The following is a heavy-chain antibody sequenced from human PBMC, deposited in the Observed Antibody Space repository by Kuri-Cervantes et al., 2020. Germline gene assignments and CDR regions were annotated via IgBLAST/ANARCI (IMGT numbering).Heavy chain of an antibody. CDR1: GGSISSYY. V-gene: IGHV4-59*01. Sequence: SETLSLTCTVSGGSISSYYWSWIRQPPGKGLEWIGYIYYSGSTNYNPSLKSRVTISVDTSKNQFSLKLSSVTAADTAVYYCARGPIWFGEDGMDVWGQGTTVTVSS. J-gene: IGHJ6*02. D-gene: IGHD3-10*01. CDR3: ARGPIWFGEDGMDV. CDR2: IYYSGST.